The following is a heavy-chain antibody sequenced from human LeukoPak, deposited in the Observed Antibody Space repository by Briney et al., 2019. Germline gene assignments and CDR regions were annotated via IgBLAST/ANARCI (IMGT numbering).Heavy chain of an antibody. J-gene: IGHJ4*02. D-gene: IGHD3-10*01. Sequence: GRSLRLSCAASGFTFSSYAMHWVRQAPGKGLEWVAVISYDGSNKYYADSVKGRFTISRDNSKNTLYLQMNSLRAEDTAVYYCAKDISPMVRGVFDYWGQGTLVTVSS. V-gene: IGHV3-30-3*01. CDR2: ISYDGSNK. CDR3: AKDISPMVRGVFDY. CDR1: GFTFSSYA.